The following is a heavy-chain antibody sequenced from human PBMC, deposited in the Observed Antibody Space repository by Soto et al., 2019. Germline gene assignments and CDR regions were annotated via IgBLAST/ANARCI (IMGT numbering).Heavy chain of an antibody. CDR1: VFTVSSYA. CDR2: ISGSGGST. D-gene: IGHD3-10*01. CDR3: AKCRGTMVRGALNDF. Sequence: AAQRISGAACVFTVSSYAMTRVRQTQGKGLEWVSAISGSGGSTYYADSVKGRFTISRDNSKNTLYLQMNSLRAEDTAVFYCAKCRGTMVRGALNDFWRQGTLVTVSS. J-gene: IGHJ4*02. V-gene: IGHV3-23*01.